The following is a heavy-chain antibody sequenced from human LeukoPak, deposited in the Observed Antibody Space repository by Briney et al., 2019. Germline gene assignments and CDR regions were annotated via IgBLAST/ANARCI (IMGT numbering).Heavy chain of an antibody. CDR3: ARDPRFSYFDY. D-gene: IGHD2/OR15-2a*01. CDR2: FYPDGTT. CDR1: GFTVNSNY. V-gene: IGHV3-66*01. Sequence: GGSLRLSCAASGFTVNSNYMSWVRQAPGKGLEWVSVFYPDGTTSYADSVKGRFTISRDNSKNTLYLQMNSLRAEDTAVYYCARDPRFSYFDYWGQGTLVTVSS. J-gene: IGHJ4*02.